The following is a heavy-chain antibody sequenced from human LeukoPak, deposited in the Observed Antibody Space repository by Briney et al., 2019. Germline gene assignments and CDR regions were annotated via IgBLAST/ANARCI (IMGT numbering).Heavy chain of an antibody. CDR3: ARDHSTGGN. V-gene: IGHV1-18*01. Sequence: ASVKVSCKASGGTFSSYAISWVRQAPGQGLEWMGWISAYNGNTNYAQKFQGRVTMTTGTSTSTVYMELSSLRSEDTAVYYCARDHSTGGNWGQGTLVTVSS. D-gene: IGHD2-8*02. CDR2: ISAYNGNT. CDR1: GGTFSSYA. J-gene: IGHJ4*02.